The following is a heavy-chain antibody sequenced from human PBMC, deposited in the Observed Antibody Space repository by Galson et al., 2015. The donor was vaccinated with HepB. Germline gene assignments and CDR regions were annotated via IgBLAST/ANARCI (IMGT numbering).Heavy chain of an antibody. V-gene: IGHV3-48*02. CDR3: ARGVWWDGYNYWYFDL. CDR1: GFTFSSYS. J-gene: IGHJ2*01. CDR2: ISSSSSTI. D-gene: IGHD5-24*01. Sequence: SLRLSCAASGFTFSSYSMNWVRQAPGKGLEWVSYISSSSSTIYYADSVKGRFTISRDNAKNSLYLQMNSLRDEDTAVYYCARGVWWDGYNYWYFDLWGRGTLVTVSS.